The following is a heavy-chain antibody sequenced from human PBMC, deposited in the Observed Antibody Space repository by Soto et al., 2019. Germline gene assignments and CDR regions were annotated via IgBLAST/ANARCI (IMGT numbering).Heavy chain of an antibody. V-gene: IGHV1-8*01. Sequence: QVQLVQSGAEVKKPGASVKVSCKASGYTFTSYDINWVRQATGQGLEWMGWMNPNSGNTGYAQKFQGRVTMTRNISISTAYMELSSLRSEDTAVYYCARGRYDYVWGSYRYPFDYWGQGTLVTVSS. CDR2: MNPNSGNT. J-gene: IGHJ4*02. CDR3: ARGRYDYVWGSYRYPFDY. CDR1: GYTFTSYD. D-gene: IGHD3-16*02.